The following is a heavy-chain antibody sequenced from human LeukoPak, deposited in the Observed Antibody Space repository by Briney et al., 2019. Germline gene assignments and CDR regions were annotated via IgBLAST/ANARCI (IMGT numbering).Heavy chain of an antibody. D-gene: IGHD2-21*02. CDR1: GGSISTSSYY. CDR3: AREAYCGGDCYSGFDY. J-gene: IGHJ4*02. Sequence: PSETLSLTCTVSGGSISTSSYYWGWVRQPPGKGLEWIGNIFYSGSTYYSPSLKSRVTISVDTSKNRFSLKLSSVTAADTAVYFCAREAYCGGDCYSGFDYWGQGTLVTVSS. V-gene: IGHV4-39*07. CDR2: IFYSGST.